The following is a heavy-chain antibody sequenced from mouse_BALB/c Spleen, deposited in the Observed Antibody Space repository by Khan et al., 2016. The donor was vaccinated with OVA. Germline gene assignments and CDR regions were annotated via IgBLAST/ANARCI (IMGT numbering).Heavy chain of an antibody. CDR3: TRSGYSTFAY. J-gene: IGHJ3*01. Sequence: QVQLQQSGAELVKPGASVKLSCKASGYTFTSYYMYWVKQRPGQGLEWIGEINPSDGDTNFNEKFKSKATLTVDKSSSTAYMQLSSLTSEDSEVYDWTRSGYSTFAYWGQGTLVTVSA. D-gene: IGHD2-5*01. CDR2: INPSDGDT. CDR1: GYTFTSYY. V-gene: IGHV1S81*02.